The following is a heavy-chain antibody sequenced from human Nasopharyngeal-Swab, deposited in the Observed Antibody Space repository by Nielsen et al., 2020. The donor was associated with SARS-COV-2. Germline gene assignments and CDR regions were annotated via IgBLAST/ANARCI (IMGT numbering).Heavy chain of an antibody. Sequence: WIRQPSGKGLEWVAVIWYDGSNKYYADSVKGRFTISRDNSKNTLYLQMNSLRAEDTAVYYCARDGGYCSGGSYYPMIDYWGQGTLVTVSS. CDR3: ARDGGYCSGGSYYPMIDY. CDR2: IWYDGSNK. D-gene: IGHD2-15*01. J-gene: IGHJ4*02. V-gene: IGHV3-33*01.